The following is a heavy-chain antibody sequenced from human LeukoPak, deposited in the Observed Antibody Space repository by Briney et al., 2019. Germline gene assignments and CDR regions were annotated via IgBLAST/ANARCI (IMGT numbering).Heavy chain of an antibody. CDR1: GGSISSHY. CDR3: VRNGYCSSTSCPEGGFDP. D-gene: IGHD2-2*03. Sequence: SETRSLTCTVSGGSISSHYWSWIRQPPGKGLEWIGYIYYSGSTNYNPSLKSRVTISVDTSKNQFSLKLSSVTAADTAVYYCVRNGYCSSTSCPEGGFDPWGQGTLVTVSS. J-gene: IGHJ5*02. CDR2: IYYSGST. V-gene: IGHV4-59*11.